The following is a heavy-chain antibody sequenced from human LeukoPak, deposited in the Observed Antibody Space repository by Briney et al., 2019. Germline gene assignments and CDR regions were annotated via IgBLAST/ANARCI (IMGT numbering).Heavy chain of an antibody. D-gene: IGHD3-10*01. J-gene: IGHJ4*02. V-gene: IGHV3-23*01. CDR2: ISGSGGST. CDR3: ARDGPWYYYGSGSYYYFDY. Sequence: GGSLRLSCAASGFTFSSYAMSWVRQAPGKGLEWVSAISGSGGSTYYADSVKGRFTISRDNSKNTLYLQMNSLRAEDTAVYYCARDGPWYYYGSGSYYYFDYWGQGTLVTVSS. CDR1: GFTFSSYA.